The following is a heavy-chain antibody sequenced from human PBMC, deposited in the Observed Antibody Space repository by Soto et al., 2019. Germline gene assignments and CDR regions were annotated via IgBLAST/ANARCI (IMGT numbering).Heavy chain of an antibody. J-gene: IGHJ5*02. Sequence: QVQLQESGPGLVKPSQTLSLTCSVSGGSVTSGNYYWTWIRQRPGKGLEGIGHIFNSGNAYYNPSLKGPASLSAEPSKNQFPLRPTSVTAPEAAVLLLARDGPPKGPGAMGGLEPLGQGNLGNVSP. CDR3: ARDGPPKGPGAMGGLEP. D-gene: IGHD3-16*01. CDR2: IFNSGNA. CDR1: GGSVTSGNYY. V-gene: IGHV4-31*01.